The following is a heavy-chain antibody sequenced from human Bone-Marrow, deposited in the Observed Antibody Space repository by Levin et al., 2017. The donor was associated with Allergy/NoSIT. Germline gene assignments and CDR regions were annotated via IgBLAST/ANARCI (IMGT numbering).Heavy chain of an antibody. CDR3: VKDLALFGVVVHDAFDI. J-gene: IGHJ3*02. V-gene: IGHV3-9*01. D-gene: IGHD3-3*01. CDR2: ITWNSDTT. Sequence: SLKISCAASGFTFENFAMHWVRQTPEKGLEWVSSITWNSDTTDYAHSVRGRFTMSIDNAKSSLYLQMNSLRPEDTALYYCVKDLALFGVVVHDAFDIWGPGTKVTVSS. CDR1: GFTFENFA.